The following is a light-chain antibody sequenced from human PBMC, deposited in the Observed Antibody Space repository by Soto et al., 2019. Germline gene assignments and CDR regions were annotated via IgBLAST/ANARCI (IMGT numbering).Light chain of an antibody. J-gene: IGLJ2*01. Sequence: QSALTQPRSVSGSPGQSVTISCTGTSSDIGAYNYVSWYQQLPGKAPKLIIYDVSKRPSGVPDRFSASKSGSTASLTISGLQAEDEANYYCCSYAGTYIFLFGGGTKLTVL. CDR2: DVS. CDR1: SSDIGAYNY. CDR3: CSYAGTYIFL. V-gene: IGLV2-11*01.